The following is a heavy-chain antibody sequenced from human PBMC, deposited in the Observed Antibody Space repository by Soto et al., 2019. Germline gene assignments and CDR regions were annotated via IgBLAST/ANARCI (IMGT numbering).Heavy chain of an antibody. CDR3: ARPEDLAMIVRIGGAFDI. D-gene: IGHD3-22*01. CDR1: GGTFSSYA. Sequence: SCKASGGTFSSYAISWVRQMPVKGLEWMGRIDPSDSYTNYSPSFQGHVTISADKSISTAYLQWSSPKASDTAMYYCARPEDLAMIVRIGGAFDIWGQGTMVTV. CDR2: IDPSDSYT. J-gene: IGHJ3*02. V-gene: IGHV5-10-1*01.